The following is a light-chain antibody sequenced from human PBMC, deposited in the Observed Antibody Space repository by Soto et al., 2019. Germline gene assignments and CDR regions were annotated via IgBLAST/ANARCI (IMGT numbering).Light chain of an antibody. CDR2: DVS. CDR1: QSVTSY. J-gene: IGKJ5*01. Sequence: EIVLTQSPATLSLSPGERATLSCRASQSVTSYLAWYQQKPGQAPRLLIYDVSNRASGIPARFSGSGSETDFTLTIDNLEPEDFAIYYCQQRSNWPPITFGQGTRLEI. CDR3: QQRSNWPPIT. V-gene: IGKV3-11*01.